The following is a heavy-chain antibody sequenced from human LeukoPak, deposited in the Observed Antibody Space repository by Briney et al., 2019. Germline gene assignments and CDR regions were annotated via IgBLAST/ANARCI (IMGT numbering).Heavy chain of an antibody. Sequence: SETLSLTCAVYGGSFSGYYWSWIRQPPGKGLEWIGEINHSGSTNYNPSLKSRVSISVDTSKNQFSLKLSFVSAADTAVYYCARGSRIASNYWGQGTLVTVSS. J-gene: IGHJ4*02. CDR2: INHSGST. V-gene: IGHV4-34*01. CDR3: ARGSRIASNY. D-gene: IGHD6-13*01. CDR1: GGSFSGYY.